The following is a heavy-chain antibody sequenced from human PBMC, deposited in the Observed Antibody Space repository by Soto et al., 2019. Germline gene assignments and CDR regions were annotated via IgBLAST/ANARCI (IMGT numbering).Heavy chain of an antibody. D-gene: IGHD2-15*01. J-gene: IGHJ6*02. Sequence: GGSLRLSCAASGFTFSSYSMNWVRQAPGKGLEWVSYISSSSSTIYYADSAKGRFTISRDNAKNSLYLQMNSLRDEDTAVYYCARIDDSDYYYYGMDVWGQGTTVTVSS. V-gene: IGHV3-48*02. CDR2: ISSSSSTI. CDR3: ARIDDSDYYYYGMDV. CDR1: GFTFSSYS.